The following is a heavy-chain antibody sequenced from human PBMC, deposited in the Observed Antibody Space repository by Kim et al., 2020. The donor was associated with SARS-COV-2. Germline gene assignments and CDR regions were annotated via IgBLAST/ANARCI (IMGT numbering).Heavy chain of an antibody. V-gene: IGHV3-15*01. J-gene: IGHJ4*02. CDR1: GFSFINAW. CDR3: TTEVET. Sequence: GGSLRLSCAASGFSFINAWLSWFRRAPGKGPEWLGRSRSKPDGGATEYAAPVKGRFTVSRDDSKYTLYLQMNSLRTDDTAMYYCTTEVETWGQGTLVTVSS. CDR2: SRSKPDGGAT.